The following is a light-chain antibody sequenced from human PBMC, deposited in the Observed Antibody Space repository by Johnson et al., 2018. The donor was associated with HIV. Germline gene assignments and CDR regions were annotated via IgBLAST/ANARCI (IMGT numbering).Light chain of an antibody. CDR3: GTWDTSLSAFYI. CDR1: SSDMGNYA. J-gene: IGLJ1*01. CDR2: ENN. V-gene: IGLV1-51*02. Sequence: QSVLTQPPSVSAAPGQKVTISCSGSSSDMGNYAVSWYQQLPGTAPKLLIYENNKRPSGIPDRFSGSTSGTSATLGITGLQTGDEAADYCGTWDTSLSAFYIFGTGTKVTVL.